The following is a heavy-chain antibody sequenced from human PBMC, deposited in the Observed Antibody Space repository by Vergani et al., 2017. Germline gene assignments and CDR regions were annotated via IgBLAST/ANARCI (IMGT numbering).Heavy chain of an antibody. CDR2: IRYDGGKT. J-gene: IGHJ4*02. D-gene: IGHD2-21*02. CDR3: AKMGSVVVTEVAYYFDY. V-gene: IGHV3-30*02. Sequence: QVQLVESGGGVVQPGGSLRLACAASGFSFRSNGMHWVRQAPGKGLEWVAFIRYDGGKTYYVDSMKGRFTISRDNSKNTVFLQMNRLRAEDTAVYYCAKMGSVVVTEVAYYFDYWGQGTLVTVSS. CDR1: GFSFRSNG.